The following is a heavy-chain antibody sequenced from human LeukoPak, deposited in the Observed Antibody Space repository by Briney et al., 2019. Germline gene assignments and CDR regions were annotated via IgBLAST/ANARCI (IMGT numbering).Heavy chain of an antibody. CDR1: GYSISSGYY. V-gene: IGHV4-38-2*01. J-gene: IGHJ6*03. CDR3: ARVSDSYHYYYMDV. CDR2: IYHSGST. D-gene: IGHD5/OR15-5a*01. Sequence: SETLSPTRAVSGYSISSGYYWGWIRQPPGKGLEWIGSIYHSGSTYYNPSLKSRVTISVDTSKNQFSLKLSSVTAADTAVYYCARVSDSYHYYYMDVWGKGTTVTVSS.